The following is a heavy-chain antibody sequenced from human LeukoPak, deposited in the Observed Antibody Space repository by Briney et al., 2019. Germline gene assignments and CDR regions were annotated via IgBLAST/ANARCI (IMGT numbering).Heavy chain of an antibody. CDR1: VGSFPTFH. Sequence: PSETLSLTCTVSVGSFPTFHWRGMRQPPGKGLEWIGYIYYSGSAKYNPSLKSRVTISVDTSKNQFSLKLSSVTAADTAVYSCARSYGLGNYFDYWGQGTLVTVSS. D-gene: IGHD3-10*01. CDR3: ARSYGLGNYFDY. CDR2: IYYSGSA. J-gene: IGHJ4*02. V-gene: IGHV4-59*01.